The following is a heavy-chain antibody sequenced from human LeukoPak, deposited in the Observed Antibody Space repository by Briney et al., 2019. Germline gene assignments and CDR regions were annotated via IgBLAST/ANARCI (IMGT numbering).Heavy chain of an antibody. CDR2: ISSSSSYI. J-gene: IGHJ4*02. CDR1: GFTFSSDS. V-gene: IGHV3-21*01. D-gene: IGHD3-10*01. Sequence: PGGSLRLSCAASGFTFSSDSMNWVRQAPGKGLEWVSSISSSSSYIYYADSVKGRFTISRDDAKNSLYLQMNRLRAEDTAVYYCARGMVPGVQPDYWGQGTLVTVSS. CDR3: ARGMVPGVQPDY.